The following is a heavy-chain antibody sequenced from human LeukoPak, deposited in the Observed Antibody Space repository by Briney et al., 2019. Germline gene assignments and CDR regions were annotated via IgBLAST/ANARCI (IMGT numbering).Heavy chain of an antibody. Sequence: PGGSLRLSCAASGFTFSNYAMSWVRQAPGKGLEWVAVISYDGSNKYYADSVKGRFTISRDDSKNTVYLQMNSLRDEDTAVYFCARDWIDRSLDYWGQGTLVTVSS. CDR1: GFTFSNYA. CDR3: ARDWIDRSLDY. V-gene: IGHV3-30-3*01. CDR2: ISYDGSNK. D-gene: IGHD2-2*03. J-gene: IGHJ4*02.